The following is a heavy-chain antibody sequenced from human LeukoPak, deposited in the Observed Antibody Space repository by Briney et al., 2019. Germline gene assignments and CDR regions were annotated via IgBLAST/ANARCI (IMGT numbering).Heavy chain of an antibody. D-gene: IGHD3-3*01. V-gene: IGHV4-59*01. CDR2: IYYRGST. J-gene: IGHJ6*03. Sequence: SETLSLTCTVSGGSISSYCWSWIRQPPGKGLEWIGYIYYRGSTNYNPSLKSRVTISVDTSKNQFSLKLSSVTAADTAVYYCARVGVATNLGYYYYMDVWGKGTTVTVSS. CDR1: GGSISSYC. CDR3: ARVGVATNLGYYYYMDV.